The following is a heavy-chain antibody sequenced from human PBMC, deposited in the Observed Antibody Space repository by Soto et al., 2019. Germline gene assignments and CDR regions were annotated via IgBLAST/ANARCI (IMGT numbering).Heavy chain of an antibody. CDR1: GFTFGDYA. J-gene: IGHJ4*02. V-gene: IGHV3-49*04. CDR2: IRSKAYGGTT. CDR3: TAVKLFPTLDFDY. Sequence: PGGSLRLSCTASGFTFGDYAMSWVRQAPGKGLEWVGFIRSKAYGGTTEYAASVKGRFTISRDDSKSIAYLQMNSLKTEDTAVYYCTAVKLFPTLDFDYWGQGTLVTVSS. D-gene: IGHD2-15*01.